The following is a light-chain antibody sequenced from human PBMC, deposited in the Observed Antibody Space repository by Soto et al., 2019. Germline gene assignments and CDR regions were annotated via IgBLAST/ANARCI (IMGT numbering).Light chain of an antibody. CDR3: QMYDYSLFT. J-gene: IGKJ3*01. CDR2: AAS. CDR1: QSVSSSL. Sequence: EIVLTQSPDTLSLSPCESATLSCRSSQSVSSSLLAWYQQKPGQAPMPLISAASSRATGIPDRFSGRGSGTEFTLTISRLEPEDFAVYCCQMYDYSLFTFGPGT. V-gene: IGKV3-20*01.